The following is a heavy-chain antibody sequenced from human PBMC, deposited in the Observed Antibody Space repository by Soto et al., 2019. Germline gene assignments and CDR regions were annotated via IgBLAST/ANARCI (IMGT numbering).Heavy chain of an antibody. J-gene: IGHJ5*02. CDR3: AREVPSSSWYWFDP. D-gene: IGHD6-13*01. Sequence: GGSLRLSCAASGFTFSSYSMNWVHQAPGKGLEWVSYISSSSSTIYYADSVKGRFTISRDNAKNSLYLQMNSLRDEDTAVYYCAREVPSSSWYWFDPWGQGTLVTVSS. CDR2: ISSSSSTI. CDR1: GFTFSSYS. V-gene: IGHV3-48*02.